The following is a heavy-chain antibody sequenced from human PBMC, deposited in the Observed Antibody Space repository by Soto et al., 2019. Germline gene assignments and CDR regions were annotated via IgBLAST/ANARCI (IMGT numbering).Heavy chain of an antibody. D-gene: IGHD3-16*01. CDR1: GDSVSNGNW. J-gene: IGHJ4*02. Sequence: QVQLKESGPGLVTPWGTLSLTCAVSGDSVSNGNWWCWVRQPPGRGLEWVGEIHQSGDTNYNPSLKSRVTVSADRSNNQYSLRLNSMTAADTAMYYCATRTSVFGIVTFYWGQGILVTVSS. CDR2: IHQSGDT. CDR3: ATRTSVFGIVTFY. V-gene: IGHV4-4*02.